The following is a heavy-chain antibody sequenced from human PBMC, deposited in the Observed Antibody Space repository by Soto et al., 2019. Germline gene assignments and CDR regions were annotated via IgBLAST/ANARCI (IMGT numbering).Heavy chain of an antibody. J-gene: IGHJ4*01. Sequence: QVQLVQSGAVLKKPGSSVRVSCQAFGASFSTRTFSWIRQAPGQGPEWMGRIIPMLDVANYAQTFQGRVTTTADTSTNTTYMVLRGLRPDDTAVYYCGRDQYCETVTCFGACDFWGEGTLVTVSS. CDR1: GASFSTRT. CDR2: IIPMLDVA. V-gene: IGHV1-69*08. D-gene: IGHD2-15*01. CDR3: GRDQYCETVTCFGACDF.